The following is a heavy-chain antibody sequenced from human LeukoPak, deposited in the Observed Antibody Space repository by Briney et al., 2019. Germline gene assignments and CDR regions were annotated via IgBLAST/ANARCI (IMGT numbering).Heavy chain of an antibody. Sequence: SDTLSLTCIVWGGSHNVLLWNWIRQPPGKGLEWIAYIHNTGKSNYNPSLKSRVTISEDTSNNQFSLKLSSVTAADTAVYYCAIQPRGLYYFDYWGQGTLVTVSS. V-gene: IGHV4-59*08. D-gene: IGHD2/OR15-2a*01. CDR2: IHNTGKS. CDR3: AIQPRGLYYFDY. J-gene: IGHJ4*02. CDR1: GGSHNVLL.